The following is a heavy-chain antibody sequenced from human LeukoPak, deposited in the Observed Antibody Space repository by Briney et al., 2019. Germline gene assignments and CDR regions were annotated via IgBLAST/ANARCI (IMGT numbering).Heavy chain of an antibody. CDR3: ARVSVAGTGPDY. D-gene: IGHD6-13*01. J-gene: IGHJ4*02. Sequence: SETLSLTCTVSGDSVSSGNYYWSWIRQPPGKGLEWIGFMSNSGHTDSNASLKSRVPISVDTSKNQFSLKLKSVTAADTAVYYCARVSVAGTGPDYWGQGTLVTVSS. V-gene: IGHV4-61*01. CDR1: GDSVSSGNYY. CDR2: MSNSGHT.